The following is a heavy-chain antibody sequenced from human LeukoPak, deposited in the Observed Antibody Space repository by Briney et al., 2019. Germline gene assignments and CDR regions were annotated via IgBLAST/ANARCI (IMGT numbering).Heavy chain of an antibody. Sequence: SETLSLTCTVSGGSISGYYWSWIRQPPGKGLEWIGYIYYSGSTNCNPSLKSRVTISVDTSKNQFPLKLSSVTAADTAVYYCARATIAATHLYAYYFDYWGQGTLVTVSS. V-gene: IGHV4-59*01. CDR2: IYYSGST. D-gene: IGHD6-6*01. J-gene: IGHJ4*02. CDR1: GGSISGYY. CDR3: ARATIAATHLYAYYFDY.